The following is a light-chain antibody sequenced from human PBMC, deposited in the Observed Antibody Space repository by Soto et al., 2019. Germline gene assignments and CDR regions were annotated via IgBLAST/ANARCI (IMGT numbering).Light chain of an antibody. J-gene: IGLJ3*02. CDR1: NRDVGSYNL. CDR2: EVR. Sequence: QSALTQPASVSGSPGQSITIACTGTNRDVGSYNLVSWYQQRPGEAPKLIISEVRNRPSGISYRFTGSKSGNTASLTISGLQAEDEADYYCSSYTTPITLVFGGGTKLTVL. V-gene: IGLV2-14*01. CDR3: SSYTTPITLV.